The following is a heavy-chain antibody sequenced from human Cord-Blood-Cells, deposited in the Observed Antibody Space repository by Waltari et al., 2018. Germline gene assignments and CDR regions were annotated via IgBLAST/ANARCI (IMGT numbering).Heavy chain of an antibody. CDR3: ARERYDSSGYSGFDY. CDR2: IWYDGSNK. Sequence: QVQLVESGGGVVQPGRSLSLSCAASGFTFSSYGMHWVRQAPGKGLEWVAVIWYDGSNKYYADSVKGRFTISRDNSKNTLYLQMNSLRAEDTAVYYCARERYDSSGYSGFDYWGQGTLVTVSS. CDR1: GFTFSSYG. D-gene: IGHD3-22*01. V-gene: IGHV3-33*01. J-gene: IGHJ4*02.